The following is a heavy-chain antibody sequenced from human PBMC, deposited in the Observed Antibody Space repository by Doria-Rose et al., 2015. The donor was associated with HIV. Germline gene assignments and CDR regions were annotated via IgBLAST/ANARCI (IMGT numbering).Heavy chain of an antibody. V-gene: IGHV3-49*04. CDR3: TKSYNNFWSGSYYDY. CDR1: GFTFADSA. J-gene: IGHJ4*02. D-gene: IGHD3-3*01. Sequence: VQLVQSGGGLLQPGRSLRLSRRVFGFTFADSAINWVRQAPGKGLEWLGFIRSKAYGGTTEYAASLKDRFTISRDDSNTIAYLHMNSLKTEDTAVYFCTKSYNNFWSGSYYDYGGPGTRGNGSA. CDR2: IRSKAYGGTT.